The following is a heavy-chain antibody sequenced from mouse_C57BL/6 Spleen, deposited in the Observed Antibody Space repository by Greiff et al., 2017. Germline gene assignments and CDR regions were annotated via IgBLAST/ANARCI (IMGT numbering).Heavy chain of an antibody. J-gene: IGHJ4*01. CDR2: ISSGSSTI. V-gene: IGHV5-17*01. D-gene: IGHD1-1*01. Sequence: DVQLQESGGGLVKPGGSLKLSCAASGFTFSDYGMHWVRQAPEKGLEWVAYISSGSSTIYYADTVKGRFTISRDNAKNTLFLQMTRLRSEDTAMYYCARTYYYGSRYAMDYWGQGTSVTVSS. CDR3: ARTYYYGSRYAMDY. CDR1: GFTFSDYG.